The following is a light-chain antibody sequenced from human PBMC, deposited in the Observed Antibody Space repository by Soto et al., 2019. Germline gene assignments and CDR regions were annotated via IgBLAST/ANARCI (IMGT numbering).Light chain of an antibody. CDR3: SSYTSTSSYV. J-gene: IGLJ1*01. CDR2: EVS. Sequence: QSALTQPASVSGSPGPAITVTCTGTSSDVGGYNSVSWYQQHPGKPPKLIIYEVSNRPSGVSDRFSGSKSGNTASLTISGLQAEDEADYYCSSYTSTSSYVFATGTKVTIL. V-gene: IGLV2-14*03. CDR1: SSDVGGYNS.